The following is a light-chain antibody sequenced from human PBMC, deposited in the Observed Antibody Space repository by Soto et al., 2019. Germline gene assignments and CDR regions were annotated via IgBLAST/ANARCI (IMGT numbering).Light chain of an antibody. CDR3: QQYGSSPRT. CDR1: QSVSSN. V-gene: IGKV3-15*01. Sequence: EIVMTQSPATLSVSPGERATLSCRASQSVSSNLAWYHQKPGQAPRLLMYGVSTRATGIPARFSGSGSGTDFTLTIIRLEAEDFAVYYCQQYGSSPRTFGQGTKVDIK. CDR2: GVS. J-gene: IGKJ1*01.